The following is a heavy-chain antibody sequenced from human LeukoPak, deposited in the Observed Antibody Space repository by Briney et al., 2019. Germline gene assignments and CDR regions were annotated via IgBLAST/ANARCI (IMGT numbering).Heavy chain of an antibody. CDR2: ISSSGSTI. CDR1: GFTFSSYE. V-gene: IGHV3-48*03. J-gene: IGHJ5*02. D-gene: IGHD4-17*01. Sequence: PGGSLTLSCAASGFTFSSYEMNWVRQPPGKGLEWVSYISSSGSTIYYADSLKGRFTISRDNAKNSLYLQMNSLRAEDTAVYYCVRAGGGDYVGHWGQGTLVTVSS. CDR3: VRAGGGDYVGH.